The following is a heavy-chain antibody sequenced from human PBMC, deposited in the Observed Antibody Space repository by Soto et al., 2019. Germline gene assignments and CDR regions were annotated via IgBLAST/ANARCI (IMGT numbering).Heavy chain of an antibody. CDR2: ISGSGVST. CDR1: GFTFSSYA. Sequence: PGGSLRLSCAASGFTFSSYARSWGRQAPGKGLEWVSAISGSGVSTYYADSVKGRFTISRDNSKSTLYLQMDSLRADDTAVYYCEKVAKYGVVIEYFDSWGQGSLVTVSS. V-gene: IGHV3-23*01. CDR3: EKVAKYGVVIEYFDS. J-gene: IGHJ4*02. D-gene: IGHD3-3*01.